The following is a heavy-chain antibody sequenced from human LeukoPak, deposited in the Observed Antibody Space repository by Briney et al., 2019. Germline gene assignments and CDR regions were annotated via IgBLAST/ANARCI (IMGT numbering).Heavy chain of an antibody. V-gene: IGHV1-8*01. Sequence: ASVKVSCKASGYTFTSYDINWVRQATGQGLEWMGWMNPNSGNTGYAQKFQGRVTMTRNTSISTAYMELSSLRSEDTAVYYCARGKIDFWSGSHITYYYYYGMDVWGQGTTVTVSS. D-gene: IGHD3-3*01. CDR2: MNPNSGNT. CDR1: GYTFTSYD. J-gene: IGHJ6*02. CDR3: ARGKIDFWSGSHITYYYYYGMDV.